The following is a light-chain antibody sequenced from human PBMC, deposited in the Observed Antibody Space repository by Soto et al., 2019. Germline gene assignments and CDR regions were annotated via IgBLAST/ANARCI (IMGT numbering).Light chain of an antibody. CDR3: QQYDRSPIT. CDR2: DAS. J-gene: IGKJ5*01. V-gene: IGKV3-20*01. Sequence: EIVMTQSPATLSVSPGERATLSCRASESVSSYLAWYQQKPGQAPRLLIYDASTRATGIPDRFSGSGSGTDFTLTVSTLEPEDFAVYYCQQYDRSPITFGQGTRLEIK. CDR1: ESVSSY.